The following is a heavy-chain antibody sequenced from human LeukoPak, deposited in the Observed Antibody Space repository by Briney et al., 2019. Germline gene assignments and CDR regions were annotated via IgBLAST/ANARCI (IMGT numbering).Heavy chain of an antibody. V-gene: IGHV1-18*01. J-gene: IGHJ4*02. D-gene: IGHD4-17*01. CDR1: GYTFTSYG. CDR2: ISAYNGNT. CDR3: ARSKGGGYGDHYLSPN. Sequence: ASVKVSFKASGYTFTSYGISWVRQAPGQGLEGMGWISAYNGNTNYAQKLQGRVTMTTDTSTSTAYMELRSLRSDDTAVYYCARSKGGGYGDHYLSPNWGQGTLVTVSS.